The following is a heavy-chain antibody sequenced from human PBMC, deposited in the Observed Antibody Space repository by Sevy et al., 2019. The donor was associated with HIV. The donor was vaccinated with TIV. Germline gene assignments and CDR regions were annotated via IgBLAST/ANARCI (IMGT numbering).Heavy chain of an antibody. D-gene: IGHD3-22*01. CDR2: LIPISATA. CDR1: GGTFSSYA. Sequence: ASVKVSCKAFGGTFSSYAISWVRQAPGQGLEWMGGLIPISATANYAQKFQGRVTITADESTSTAYMEMSGLRSEDTAVYYCASTDYYDSDGYYLYAFDIWGQRTVVTVSS. CDR3: ASTDYYDSDGYYLYAFDI. V-gene: IGHV1-69*13. J-gene: IGHJ3*02.